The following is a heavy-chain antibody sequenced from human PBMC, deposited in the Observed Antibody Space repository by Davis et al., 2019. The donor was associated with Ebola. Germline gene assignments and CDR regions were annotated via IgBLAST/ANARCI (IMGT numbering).Heavy chain of an antibody. CDR2: IGTAGDT. J-gene: IGHJ5*02. CDR1: GFTFSSYD. CDR3: ARGLYYYNSSGKGTHWFDP. D-gene: IGHD3-22*01. V-gene: IGHV3-13*01. Sequence: GESLKISCAASGFTFSSYDMHWVRQVAGEGLEWVSSIGTAGDTYYPGSVKGRFTLSRENAKNSLYLHMNSLRDGDTAVYYCARGLYYYNSSGKGTHWFDPWGQGTLVTVSS.